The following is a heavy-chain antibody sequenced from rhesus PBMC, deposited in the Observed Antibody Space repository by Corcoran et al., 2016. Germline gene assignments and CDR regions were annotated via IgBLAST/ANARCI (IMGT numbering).Heavy chain of an antibody. D-gene: IGHD2-27*01. CDR2: SNPSNGNT. CDR3: ASGYSTNLDY. CDR1: GYTFTSYS. Sequence: QVQLVQSGAEVKKPGASVKLSCKASGYTFTSYSINWVRQAPGQGLEWMGWSNPSNGNTGNAQKFQGIVTMTRDTSTSTAYMELSSLRSEDTAVYYCASGYSTNLDYWGQGVLVTVSS. V-gene: IGHV1-200*01. J-gene: IGHJ4*01.